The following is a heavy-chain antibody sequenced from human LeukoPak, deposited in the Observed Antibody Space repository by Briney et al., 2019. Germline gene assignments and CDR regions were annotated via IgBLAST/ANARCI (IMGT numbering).Heavy chain of an antibody. CDR1: GFTFSSHG. CDR2: ISPSGGIT. CDR3: ARSGLSRFGF. J-gene: IGHJ4*02. D-gene: IGHD2/OR15-2a*01. Sequence: GGSLRLSCAASGFTFSSHGMNWVRQAPGKGLEWVSGISPSGGITYHTDSVKGRFTISRDNSRNTLYLQMNSLRAEDTAVYYCARSGLSRFGFWGQGTLVTVSS. V-gene: IGHV3-23*01.